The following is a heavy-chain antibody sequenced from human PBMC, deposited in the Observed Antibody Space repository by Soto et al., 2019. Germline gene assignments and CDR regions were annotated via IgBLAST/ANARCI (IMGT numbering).Heavy chain of an antibody. D-gene: IGHD6-13*01. Sequence: QVQLVQSGAEVKKPGSSVKVSCKASGGTFSSYAISWVRQAPGQGLEWMGGIIPIFGTANYAQKFQGRVTITADESTSTAYMELSSMRTEDTAVYYCARDVAAADGMDVWGQGTTVTVSS. CDR1: GGTFSSYA. CDR3: ARDVAAADGMDV. V-gene: IGHV1-69*12. J-gene: IGHJ6*02. CDR2: IIPIFGTA.